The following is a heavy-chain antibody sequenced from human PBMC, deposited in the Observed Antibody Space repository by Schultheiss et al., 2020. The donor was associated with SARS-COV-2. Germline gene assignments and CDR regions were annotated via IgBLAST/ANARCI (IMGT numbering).Heavy chain of an antibody. Sequence: SETLSLTCTVSGGSISSYYWSWIRQPAGKGLEWIGRIYASGSTNYNPSLKSRVTISVDTSKNQFSLKLSSVTAADTAVYYCARGIPRGYSYGSGGYYFDYWGQGTLVTVSS. CDR2: IYASGST. V-gene: IGHV4-4*07. D-gene: IGHD5-18*01. CDR1: GGSISSYY. CDR3: ARGIPRGYSYGSGGYYFDY. J-gene: IGHJ4*02.